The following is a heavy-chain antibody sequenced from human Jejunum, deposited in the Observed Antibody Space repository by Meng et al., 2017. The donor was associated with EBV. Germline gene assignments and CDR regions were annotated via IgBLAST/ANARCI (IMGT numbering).Heavy chain of an antibody. V-gene: IGHV4-61*01. Sequence: QGELEESGPGLVKPSETLSRTCTVSGDSVSSRSYYWNWIRQPPGKGLEWIGYMYYSGSSNYNPSLKSRVTISIDMSKNQFSLKLNSVTAADTAVYYCAGDRRAYCGSDCNPLDYWGQGTLVTVSS. CDR1: GDSVSSRSYY. J-gene: IGHJ4*02. CDR3: AGDRRAYCGSDCNPLDY. D-gene: IGHD2-21*02. CDR2: MYYSGSS.